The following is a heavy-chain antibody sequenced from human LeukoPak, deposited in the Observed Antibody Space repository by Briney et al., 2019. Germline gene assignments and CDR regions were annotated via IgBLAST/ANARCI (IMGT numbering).Heavy chain of an antibody. CDR3: AKARPRVPAAMGPLDY. J-gene: IGHJ4*02. V-gene: IGHV3-23*01. CDR1: GFTFSSYA. CDR2: ISGSGGST. D-gene: IGHD2-2*01. Sequence: PGGSLRLSCAASGFTFSSYAMSWVRQAPGKGLEWVSAISGSGGSTYYADSVKGRFTISRDNSKNTLYLQMNSLRAEDTAVYYCAKARPRVPAAMGPLDYWGQGTLVTVSS.